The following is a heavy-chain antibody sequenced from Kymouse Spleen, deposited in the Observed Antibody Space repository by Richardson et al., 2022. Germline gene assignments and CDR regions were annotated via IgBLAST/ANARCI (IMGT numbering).Heavy chain of an antibody. V-gene: IGHV3-7*01. J-gene: IGHJ4*02. CDR3: AREYSSSWYLLYYFDY. D-gene: IGHD6-13*01. CDR1: GFTFSSYW. CDR2: IKQDGSEK. Sequence: EVQLVESGGGLVQPGGSLRLSCAASGFTFSSYWMSWVRQAPGKGLEWVANIKQDGSEKYYVDSVKGRFTISRDNAKNSLYLQMNSLRAEDTAVYYCAREYSSSWYLLYYFDYWGQGTLVTVSS.